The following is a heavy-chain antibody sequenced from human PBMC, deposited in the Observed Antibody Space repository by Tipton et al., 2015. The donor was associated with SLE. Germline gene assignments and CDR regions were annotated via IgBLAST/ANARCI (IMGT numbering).Heavy chain of an antibody. Sequence: TLSLTCTVSGVSTSSGGYFWNWIRHYPGKGLEWIGSIHHSGTTHYNPSLKSRVTLAVDTSKKQFSLKLSVVTAADTAVYYCARAKDWEDGFDVWGQGTMVTVSA. CDR3: ARAKDWEDGFDV. CDR1: GVSTSSGGYF. J-gene: IGHJ3*01. CDR2: IHHSGTT. D-gene: IGHD3-9*01. V-gene: IGHV4-31*03.